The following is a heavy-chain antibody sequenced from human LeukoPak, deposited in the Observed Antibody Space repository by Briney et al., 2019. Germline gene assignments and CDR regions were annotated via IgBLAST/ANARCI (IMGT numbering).Heavy chain of an antibody. CDR2: LYYSGKT. CDR3: AREGYSGSSGDY. D-gene: IGHD6-6*01. J-gene: IGHJ4*02. Sequence: SDTLSLTCIISGGYISSTTYYWGWIRQPPGKGLEWIGTLYYSGKTYYNPSLKSRVTISIDTSKNQFSLKLTSATAADTAVYYCAREGYSGSSGDYWGQGTLVTVSS. V-gene: IGHV4-39*07. CDR1: GGYISSTTYY.